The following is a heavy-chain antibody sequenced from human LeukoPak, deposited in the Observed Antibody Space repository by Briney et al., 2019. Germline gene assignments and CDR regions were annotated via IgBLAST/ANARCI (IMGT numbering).Heavy chain of an antibody. CDR3: ARGRFYDSSGYYRWRHAFDI. Sequence: SETLSLTCTVSGGSISSSSYYWGWIRQPPGKGLEWIGSIYYSGSTYYNPSLKSRVTISVDTSKNQFSLKLSSVTAADTAVYYCARGRFYDSSGYYRWRHAFDIWGQGTMVTVSS. CDR1: GGSISSSSYY. V-gene: IGHV4-39*01. D-gene: IGHD3-22*01. CDR2: IYYSGST. J-gene: IGHJ3*02.